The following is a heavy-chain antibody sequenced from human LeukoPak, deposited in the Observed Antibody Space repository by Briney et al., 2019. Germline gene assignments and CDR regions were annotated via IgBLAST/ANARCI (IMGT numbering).Heavy chain of an antibody. J-gene: IGHJ5*02. CDR1: GYTLTELS. CDR3: ASSITVAIFDP. CDR2: FHPEDGEA. D-gene: IGHD3-10*01. Sequence: ASVKVSCKVSGYTLTELSMHWVRQAPGKGLEWLGGFHPEDGEAIYAQDFQGRLTMTEDTSTDTAYMELSSLSSEDTAIYYCASSITVAIFDPWDQGTPVTVSS. V-gene: IGHV1-24*01.